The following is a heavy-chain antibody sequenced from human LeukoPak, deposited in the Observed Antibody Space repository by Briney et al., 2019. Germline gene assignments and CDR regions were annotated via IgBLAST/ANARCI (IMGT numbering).Heavy chain of an antibody. J-gene: IGHJ2*01. D-gene: IGHD3-10*01. Sequence: PSETLSLTCAVYGGSFSGYYWSWIRQPPGKGLEWIGEINHSGSTNYNPSLKSRVTISVDTSKNLFSLKLSSVTAADTAVYYCARGRGYYGSGRGYWYFDLWGRGTLVTVSS. CDR2: INHSGST. CDR3: ARGRGYYGSGRGYWYFDL. CDR1: GGSFSGYY. V-gene: IGHV4-34*01.